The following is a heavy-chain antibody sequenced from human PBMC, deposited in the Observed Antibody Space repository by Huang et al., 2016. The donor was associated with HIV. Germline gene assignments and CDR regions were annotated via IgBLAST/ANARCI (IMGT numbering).Heavy chain of an antibody. CDR3: AKELEVLTGYHYYGIDV. CDR2: ISYDGSNK. D-gene: IGHD3-9*01. V-gene: IGHV3-30*18. CDR1: GFTFRSYG. Sequence: QVQLVESGGGVVQPGRSLRLSCAASGFTFRSYGMNWVRQAPGKGLEWVAVISYDGSNKYYADAVKGRFTRSRDNSKNTLYLQMNSLRIEDTAVYYCAKELEVLTGYHYYGIDVWGQGTTVTVPS. J-gene: IGHJ6*02.